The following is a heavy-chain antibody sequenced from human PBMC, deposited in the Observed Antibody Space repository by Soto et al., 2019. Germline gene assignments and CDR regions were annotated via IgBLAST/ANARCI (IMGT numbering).Heavy chain of an antibody. CDR3: ARADAWNFIYGVDT. D-gene: IGHD3-3*02. CDR1: GYNFITYD. CDR2: VNAHSGQT. V-gene: IGHV1-8*01. Sequence: QVQLVQSGAEVKKPGASVKVSCKASGYNFITYDINWVRQAPGQGLEWMGWVNAHSGQTEFAQKFQVRLTMTTNTSITTAYIEFSSLRAEDTAIYYCARADAWNFIYGVDTWGQGTRVTVAS. J-gene: IGHJ5*02.